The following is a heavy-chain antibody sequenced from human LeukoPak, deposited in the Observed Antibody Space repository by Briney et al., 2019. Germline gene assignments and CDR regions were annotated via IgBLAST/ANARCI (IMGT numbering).Heavy chain of an antibody. CDR2: IKQDGSEK. CDR3: ARLLRSPDEVVGAFDI. Sequence: PGGPLRLSCAASRFTFSSYWMGWVRQAPGKGLEWVASIKQDGSEKYYVDSVKGRFTISRDNARNSLYLLMNSLRAEDTAVYYCARLLRSPDEVVGAFDIWGQGTMVTVSS. V-gene: IGHV3-7*01. D-gene: IGHD3-22*01. J-gene: IGHJ3*02. CDR1: RFTFSSYW.